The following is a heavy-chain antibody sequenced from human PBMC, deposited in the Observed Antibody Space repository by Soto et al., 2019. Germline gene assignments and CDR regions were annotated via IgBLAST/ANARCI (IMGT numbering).Heavy chain of an antibody. CDR3: ARGPRPSSAGTGAY. J-gene: IGHJ1*01. D-gene: IGHD1-1*01. V-gene: IGHV3-74*01. Sequence: PGGSLRLSCALSGFDSSYYWIQWFRQSPGKGLEWVSRIDPDGTTTNYADSVKGRFSVSRGNAKKTIYLQMNSLTADDTALYYCARGPRPSSAGTGAYWGQGTLVTVSS. CDR2: IDPDGTTT. CDR1: GFDSSYYW.